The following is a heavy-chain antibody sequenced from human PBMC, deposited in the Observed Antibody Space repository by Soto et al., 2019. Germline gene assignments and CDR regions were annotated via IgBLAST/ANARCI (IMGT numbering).Heavy chain of an antibody. V-gene: IGHV1-2*02. CDR2: INPGSGDT. D-gene: IGHD2-21*02. CDR3: ARGPGDRTFEN. J-gene: IGHJ4*02. CDR1: GYTFTAYY. Sequence: ASVKVSCKASGYTFTAYYIHWVRPAPRQGLEWMGWINPGSGDTSYAQRFQGRVTMTRDTSFGPAYMELSSLRSDDTAIYYCARGPGDRTFENCAQGALGTVS.